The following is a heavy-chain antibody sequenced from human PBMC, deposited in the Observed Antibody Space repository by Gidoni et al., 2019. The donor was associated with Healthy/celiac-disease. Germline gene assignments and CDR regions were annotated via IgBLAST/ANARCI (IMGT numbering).Heavy chain of an antibody. CDR3: ARRLSITIFEDYYYGMDV. D-gene: IGHD3-3*01. V-gene: IGHV3-7*01. Sequence: EVQLVESGGGLVQPGGSLRLSCAASGFTFSSYWMSWVRQAPGKGLEWVANIKQDGSEKYYVDSVKGRFTISRDNAKNSLYLQMNSLRAEDTAVYYCARRLSITIFEDYYYGMDVWGQGTTVTVSS. CDR2: IKQDGSEK. J-gene: IGHJ6*02. CDR1: GFTFSSYW.